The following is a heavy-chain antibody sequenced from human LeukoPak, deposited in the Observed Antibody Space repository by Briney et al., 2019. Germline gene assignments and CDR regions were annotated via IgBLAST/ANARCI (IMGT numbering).Heavy chain of an antibody. CDR2: INGRGDGT. V-gene: IGHV3-23*01. CDR3: AKDRPNGLDY. CDR1: GFTFINYA. Sequence: PGGSLRLSCEVSGFTFINYAMTWVRQAPGKGLEWVSGINGRGDGTYYADSVKGRLTVSRDNSKNTVYLQIDSLRAEDTAVYYCAKDRPNGLDYWGQGTLVTVSS. J-gene: IGHJ4*02.